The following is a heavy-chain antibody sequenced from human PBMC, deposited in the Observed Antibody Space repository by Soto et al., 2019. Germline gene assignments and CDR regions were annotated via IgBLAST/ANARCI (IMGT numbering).Heavy chain of an antibody. CDR2: TKRKVESYTK. J-gene: IGHJ4*02. CDR1: GFTLSDHD. D-gene: IGHD1-1*01. Sequence: EVQLAESGGGLVQPGVSLRLSCVVSGFTLSDHDMDWVRQAPGKGLEWVGRTKRKVESYTKEYAASVKGRFTISRHDSETSLSLQMDSLKTEDTAVYFCLAFLSGRPYWGQGTVVTVSS. CDR3: LAFLSGRPY. V-gene: IGHV3-72*01.